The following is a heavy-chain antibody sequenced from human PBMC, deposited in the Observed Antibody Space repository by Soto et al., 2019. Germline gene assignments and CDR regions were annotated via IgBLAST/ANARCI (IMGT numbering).Heavy chain of an antibody. CDR3: ARGRGSGWYGGSTRLVY. CDR1: GGSFRGYY. Sequence: SETLSLTCAVYGGSFRGYYWSWIRQPPGKGLEWIGEINHSRSTNYNPSLKSRVTISVDTSKNQFSLKLSSVTAADTAVYYCARGRGSGWYGGSTRLVYWGQGTLVTVSS. D-gene: IGHD6-19*01. J-gene: IGHJ4*02. CDR2: INHSRST. V-gene: IGHV4-34*01.